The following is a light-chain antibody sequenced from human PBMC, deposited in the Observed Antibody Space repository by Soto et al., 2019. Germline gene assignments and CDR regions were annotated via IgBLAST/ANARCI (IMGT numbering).Light chain of an antibody. CDR1: LSVSSNY. Sequence: EIVLTQSPGTLSLSPGERATLSCRGSLSVSSNYLAWYQQKPGQAPRLLIYGASSRATGIPDRFSGSASGTDFTLSISRLEAEDFAVYYCQQYGSSPWTFGQGTKVEIK. V-gene: IGKV3-20*01. J-gene: IGKJ1*01. CDR3: QQYGSSPWT. CDR2: GAS.